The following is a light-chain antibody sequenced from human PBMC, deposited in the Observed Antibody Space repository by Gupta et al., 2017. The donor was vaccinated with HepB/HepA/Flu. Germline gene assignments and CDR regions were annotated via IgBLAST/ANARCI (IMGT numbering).Light chain of an antibody. CDR3: SSYTSTSTLETV. CDR2: DVT. Sequence: QSALTQPASVSGSPGQSITISCSGTSSDVDGYNFVSWYQQHPGKAPKLRIYDVTNRPSGVSNRFSGSKSGNTASLTISGLQAEDEADYYCSSYTSTSTLETVFGGGTKLTVL. J-gene: IGLJ2*01. CDR1: SSDVDGYNF. V-gene: IGLV2-14*01.